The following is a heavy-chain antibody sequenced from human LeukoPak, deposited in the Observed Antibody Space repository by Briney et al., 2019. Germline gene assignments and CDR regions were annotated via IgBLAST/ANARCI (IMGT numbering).Heavy chain of an antibody. Sequence: ASVKVSCKASGYTFTGYYMHWVRQAPGQGLEWMGWINPNSGGTNYAQKFQGRVTMTRDPSISTAYMELSRLRSDDTAVYYCARDTRAYSNYPDYWGQGTLVTVSS. J-gene: IGHJ4*02. CDR2: INPNSGGT. D-gene: IGHD4-11*01. V-gene: IGHV1-2*02. CDR3: ARDTRAYSNYPDY. CDR1: GYTFTGYY.